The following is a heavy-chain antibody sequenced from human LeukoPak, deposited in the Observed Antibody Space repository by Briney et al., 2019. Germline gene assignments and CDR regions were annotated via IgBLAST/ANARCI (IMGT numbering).Heavy chain of an antibody. V-gene: IGHV4-34*01. J-gene: IGHJ4*02. CDR1: GGSFSGYY. D-gene: IGHD4-17*01. Sequence: SETLSLTCAVYGGSFSGYYWSWIRQPPGKGLEWIGEINHSGSTNYNPSLKSRVTISVDTSKNQFSLKLSSVTAADTAVYYCARGGPADKTVTPDYWGQGTLVTVSS. CDR3: ARGGPADKTVTPDY. CDR2: INHSGST.